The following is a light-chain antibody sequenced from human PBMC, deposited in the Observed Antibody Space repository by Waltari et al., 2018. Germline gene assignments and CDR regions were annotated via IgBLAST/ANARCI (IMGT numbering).Light chain of an antibody. V-gene: IGLV4-69*01. Sequence: QLVLTQSPSASASLGASVKLTCTLSSGHSTYAIAWHQQQPEKGPRYLMKLNSDGTYTKGDGFPDRFSGSSSGAERYLTISSLQSEDAADYYCQAWGTGIVFGTGTKVTVL. J-gene: IGLJ1*01. CDR2: LNSDGTY. CDR1: SGHSTYA. CDR3: QAWGTGIV.